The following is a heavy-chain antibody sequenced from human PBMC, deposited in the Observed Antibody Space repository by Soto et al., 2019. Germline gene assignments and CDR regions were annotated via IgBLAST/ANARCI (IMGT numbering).Heavy chain of an antibody. CDR1: DGSVNSGSYS. Sequence: SETLSLTCPVSDGSVNSGSYSWSWIRQPPGKGLEWIGYIYYTGSTNYNPSLESRVTISVGTSKNQFSLKLNSVTAADTAIYYCARVGGFCSRTSCSNWFDPWGQGTLVTVSS. D-gene: IGHD2-2*01. J-gene: IGHJ5*02. CDR2: IYYTGST. V-gene: IGHV4-61*01. CDR3: ARVGGFCSRTSCSNWFDP.